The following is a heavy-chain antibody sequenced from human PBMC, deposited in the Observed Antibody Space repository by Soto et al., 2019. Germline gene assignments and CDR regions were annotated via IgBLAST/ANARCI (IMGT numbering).Heavy chain of an antibody. Sequence: PGGSLRLSCAASGFTFSSYSMNWVRQAPGKGLEWVSSISSSSSYIYYADSVKGRFTISRDNAKNSLYLQMNSLRAEDTAVYYCARDAQGVGGGIDYWGQGTLVTVSS. J-gene: IGHJ4*02. CDR2: ISSSSSYI. CDR1: GFTFSSYS. D-gene: IGHD3-3*01. CDR3: ARDAQGVGGGIDY. V-gene: IGHV3-21*01.